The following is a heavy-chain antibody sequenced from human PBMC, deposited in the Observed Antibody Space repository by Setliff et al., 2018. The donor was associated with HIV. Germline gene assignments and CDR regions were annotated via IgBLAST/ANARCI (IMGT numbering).Heavy chain of an antibody. Sequence: GGSLRLSCVASGLTFSSYGMHWVRQAPGKGLEWVAFIRYDGSNKYYADSVKGRFTITRDNAKNSLYLQMNSPRADDTAVYYCAKGPWDEPHAFNIWGQGTMVTVSS. CDR3: AKGPWDEPHAFNI. D-gene: IGHD1-26*01. CDR1: GLTFSSYG. J-gene: IGHJ3*02. V-gene: IGHV3-30*02. CDR2: IRYDGSNK.